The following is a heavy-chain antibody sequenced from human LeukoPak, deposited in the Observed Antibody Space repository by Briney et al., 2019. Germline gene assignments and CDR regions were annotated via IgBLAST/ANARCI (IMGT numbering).Heavy chain of an antibody. V-gene: IGHV1-69*13. Sequence: SVKVSCKASGGTFSSYAISWVRQAPGHGLEWMGGIIPIFGTANYAQKFQGRVTVTADESTSTAYMELSSLRSEDTAVYYCARAFIADFWSGYYYYYYYMDVWGKGTTVTVSS. D-gene: IGHD3-3*01. J-gene: IGHJ6*03. CDR3: ARAFIADFWSGYYYYYYYMDV. CDR2: IIPIFGTA. CDR1: GGTFSSYA.